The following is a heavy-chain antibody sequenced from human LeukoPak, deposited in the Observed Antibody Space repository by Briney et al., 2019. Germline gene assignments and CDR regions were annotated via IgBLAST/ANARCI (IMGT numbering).Heavy chain of an antibody. CDR2: FDPEDGET. CDR3: ATITNIVVVPAGNHVAYFQH. V-gene: IGHV1-24*01. D-gene: IGHD2-2*01. CDR1: GYTLTELS. J-gene: IGHJ1*01. Sequence: WASVKVSCKVSGYTLTELSMHWVRQAPGKGLEWMGGFDPEDGETIYAQKFQGRVTMTEDTSTDTAYMELSSLRSEDTAVYYCATITNIVVVPAGNHVAYFQHWGQGTLVTVSS.